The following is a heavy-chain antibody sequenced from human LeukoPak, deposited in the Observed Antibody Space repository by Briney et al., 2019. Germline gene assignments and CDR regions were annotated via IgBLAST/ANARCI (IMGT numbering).Heavy chain of an antibody. CDR1: GGTFSSYA. CDR3: ARSHDYGDCTIDY. Sequence: SVKVSCKASGGTFSSYAISWVRQAPGQGLEWMGGIIPIFGTANYAQKFQGRVTITADESTSTAYMELSSLRSEDTAVYYCARSHDYGDCTIDYWGQGTLVTVSS. J-gene: IGHJ4*02. CDR2: IIPIFGTA. D-gene: IGHD4-17*01. V-gene: IGHV1-69*13.